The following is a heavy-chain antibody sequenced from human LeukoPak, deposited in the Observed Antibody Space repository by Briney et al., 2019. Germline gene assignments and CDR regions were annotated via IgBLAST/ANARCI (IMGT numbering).Heavy chain of an antibody. CDR2: ISSSSSTI. D-gene: IGHD5-18*01. CDR1: GFTFSSYS. V-gene: IGHV3-48*04. J-gene: IGHJ6*03. CDR3: AREGDTVYYYYYYMDV. Sequence: GGSLRLSCAASGFTFSSYSMNWVRQAPGKGLEWVSYISSSSSTIYYADSVKGRFTISRDNAKNSLYLQMNSLRAEDTAVYYCAREGDTVYYYYYYMDVWGKGTTVTVSS.